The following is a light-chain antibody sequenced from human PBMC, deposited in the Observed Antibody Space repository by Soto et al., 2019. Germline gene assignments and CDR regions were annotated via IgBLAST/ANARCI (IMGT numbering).Light chain of an antibody. CDR3: QQSFSTLGWT. J-gene: IGKJ1*01. CDR2: AAS. Sequence: DIQMTQSPSTLSASVGDRVTITCRASQSISSWLAWYQQKSGKPPKLLISAASSLQSGVPSRFSGSGSGTDFTLTISSLQPEDFATYYCQQSFSTLGWTFGQGTKVEI. V-gene: IGKV1-39*01. CDR1: QSISSW.